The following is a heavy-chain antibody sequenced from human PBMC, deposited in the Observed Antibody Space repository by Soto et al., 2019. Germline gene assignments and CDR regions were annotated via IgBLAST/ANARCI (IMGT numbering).Heavy chain of an antibody. J-gene: IGHJ5*02. V-gene: IGHV4-59*01. CDR3: ARDRAFGDLWSGYLPHQGFDP. CDR1: GCSISSYY. CDR2: IYYSGST. Sequence: PSETLSLTCTVSGCSISSYYWSWIRQPPGKGLEWIGYIYYSGSTNYNPSLTSRVTISVDTPKNQFSLKLSSVTAADTAVYYCARDRAFGDLWSGYLPHQGFDPWGQGTLVTVSS. D-gene: IGHD3-3*01.